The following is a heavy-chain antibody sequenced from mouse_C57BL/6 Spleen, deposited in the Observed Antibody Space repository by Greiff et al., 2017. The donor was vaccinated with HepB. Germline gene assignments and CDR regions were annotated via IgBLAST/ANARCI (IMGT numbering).Heavy chain of an antibody. Sequence: VQLQQSGAELVKPGASVTMSCKASGYNFPSYWITWVKQRPGNGLEWIGDIYPGSGSTNYNEKFKSTATLTVDTSSSTVYMQLSSLTSADSEVYDYARREADDGYFAYWVQGTLVTVAA. CDR1: GYNFPSYW. CDR2: IYPGSGST. V-gene: IGHV1-55*01. CDR3: ARREADDGYFAY. D-gene: IGHD2-3*01. J-gene: IGHJ3*01.